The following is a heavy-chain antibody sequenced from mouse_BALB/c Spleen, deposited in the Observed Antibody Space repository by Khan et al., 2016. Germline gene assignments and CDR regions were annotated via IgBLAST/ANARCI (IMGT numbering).Heavy chain of an antibody. CDR1: GYTFTSYT. Sequence: QVQLQQSGAELARPGASVRMSCKASGYTFTSYTMHWVKQRPGQGLEWIGYINPSSGYTNYNQKFKDKATLTADKSSSTAYMQLSSLTSEDSAVXYCARSGNYERSAMDYWGQGTSVTVSS. V-gene: IGHV1-4*01. D-gene: IGHD2-1*01. J-gene: IGHJ4*01. CDR3: ARSGNYERSAMDY. CDR2: INPSSGYT.